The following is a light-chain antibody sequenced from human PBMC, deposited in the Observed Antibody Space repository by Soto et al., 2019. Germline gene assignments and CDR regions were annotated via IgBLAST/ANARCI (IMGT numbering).Light chain of an antibody. CDR1: QAIRND. J-gene: IGKJ1*01. Sequence: DIQMTQSPYSLSASVGDRVTITCRASQAIRNDLAWYQQKPWRAPKRLIYGSSSLQSGVPSRFSGRGSGTEFTLTISSLQPEDFATYYCLQHNVFPRTFGQGTKVDI. CDR3: LQHNVFPRT. CDR2: GSS. V-gene: IGKV1-17*01.